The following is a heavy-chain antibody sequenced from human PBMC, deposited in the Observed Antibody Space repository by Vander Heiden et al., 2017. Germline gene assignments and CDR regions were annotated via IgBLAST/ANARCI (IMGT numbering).Heavy chain of an antibody. V-gene: IGHV3-49*03. CDR1: GFTFGDYA. Sequence: EVQLVESGGGLVQPGRPLRLSCTASGFTFGDYAWSWFRQAPGKGLEWVGFIRSKAYGGTTEDAASVKGRFTIARDDSKSIAYLQMNSLKTEDTAVYYCTRGTSSGWHWALGVDYWGQGTLVTVSS. J-gene: IGHJ4*02. D-gene: IGHD6-19*01. CDR3: TRGTSSGWHWALGVDY. CDR2: IRSKAYGGTT.